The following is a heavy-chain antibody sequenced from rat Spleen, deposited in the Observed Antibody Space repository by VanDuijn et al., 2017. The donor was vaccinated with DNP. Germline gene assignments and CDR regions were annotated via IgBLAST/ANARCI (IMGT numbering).Heavy chain of an antibody. D-gene: IGHD1-10*01. CDR3: TDQLY. V-gene: IGHV6-8*01. CDR2: VRAKSYNYAT. Sequence: EVQLVESGGGLVQPGRSMKLSCAASGLTFSNAWMHWVRQSPEKQLEWVAQVRAKSYNYATYYAESVKGRFTISRDDSKSSVYLQMNNLKEEDTAIYYCTDQLYWGQGVMVTVSS. J-gene: IGHJ2*01. CDR1: GLTFSNAW.